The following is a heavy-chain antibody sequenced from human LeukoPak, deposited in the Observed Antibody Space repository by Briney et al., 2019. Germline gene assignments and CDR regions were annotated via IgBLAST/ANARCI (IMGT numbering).Heavy chain of an antibody. CDR1: GYSISSGYC. D-gene: IGHD6-19*01. CDR3: ARGRVAGTNNWFDP. Sequence: SETLSLTCAVSGYSISSGYCWGWIRQPPGQGLEWIGSIHHSGSTYYNPSLKSRVTISVDTSKNQISLKLSSVTAADTAVYSCARGRVAGTNNWFDPWGQGTLVTVSS. V-gene: IGHV4-38-2*01. J-gene: IGHJ5*02. CDR2: IHHSGST.